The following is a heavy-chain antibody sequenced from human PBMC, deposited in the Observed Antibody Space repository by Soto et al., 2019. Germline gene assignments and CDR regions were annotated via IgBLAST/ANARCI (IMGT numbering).Heavy chain of an antibody. Sequence: ASVKFSCKASGYTFTSYGISWVRQAPGQGLEWMGWISAYNGNTNYAQKLQGRVTMTTDTSTSTAYMELRSLRSDDTAVYYCARVYYDSSGKANWFDPWGQGTLVAVS. J-gene: IGHJ5*02. D-gene: IGHD3-22*01. CDR1: GYTFTSYG. V-gene: IGHV1-18*01. CDR2: ISAYNGNT. CDR3: ARVYYDSSGKANWFDP.